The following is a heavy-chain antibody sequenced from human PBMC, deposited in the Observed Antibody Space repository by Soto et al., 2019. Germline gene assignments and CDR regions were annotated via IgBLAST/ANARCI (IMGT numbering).Heavy chain of an antibody. J-gene: IGHJ4*02. Sequence: QVQLVESGGGVVQPGRSLRLSCAASGFTFSSYAMHWVRQAPGKGLEWVAVISYDGSNKYYADSVKGRFTISRDNSKNTLYLQMNSLSAEDTAVYYCARDDGGWYYFDYWGQGTLVTVSS. V-gene: IGHV3-30-3*01. CDR1: GFTFSSYA. CDR2: ISYDGSNK. CDR3: ARDDGGWYYFDY. D-gene: IGHD6-19*01.